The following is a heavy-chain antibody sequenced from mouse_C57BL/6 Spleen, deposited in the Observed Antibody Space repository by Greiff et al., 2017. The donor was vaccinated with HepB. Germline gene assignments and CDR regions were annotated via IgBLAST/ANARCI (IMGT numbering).Heavy chain of an antibody. Sequence: EVMLVESGGGLVKPGGSLKLSCAASGFTFSDYGMHWVRQAPEKGLEWVAYISSGSSTIYYADTVKGRFTISRDNAKNTLFLQMTSLRSEDTAMYYCARRNYYGSGYFDVWGIGTTVTVSS. J-gene: IGHJ1*03. CDR1: GFTFSDYG. V-gene: IGHV5-17*01. D-gene: IGHD1-1*01. CDR2: ISSGSSTI. CDR3: ARRNYYGSGYFDV.